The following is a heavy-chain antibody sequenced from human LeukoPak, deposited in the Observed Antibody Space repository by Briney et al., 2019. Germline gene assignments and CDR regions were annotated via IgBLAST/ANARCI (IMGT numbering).Heavy chain of an antibody. V-gene: IGHV3-11*01. Sequence: GGALRLSCAASGFTFSDYYTSWIRQAPGKGLEWVSYISSSGSTIYYADSVKGRFTISRDHEKNSLYLEMNCQRDEDTAVYYGAREETYYDILTGYHRTLYFGYWGQGTLVTVSS. CDR1: GFTFSDYY. CDR3: AREETYYDILTGYHRTLYFGY. CDR2: ISSSGSTI. J-gene: IGHJ4*02. D-gene: IGHD3-9*01.